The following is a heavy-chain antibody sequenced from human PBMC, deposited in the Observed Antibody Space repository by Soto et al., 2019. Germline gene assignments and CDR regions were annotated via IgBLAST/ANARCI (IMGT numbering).Heavy chain of an antibody. V-gene: IGHV1-69*06. Sequence: GASVKVSCKASGGTFSSYAISWVRQAPGQGLEWLGGIIPIFGTANYSQKFQGRVTSTADKSTCTAYMALSSLRSEDTAVYYCAKGIVVVPDAFDIWGQGTMVTVTS. D-gene: IGHD3-22*01. J-gene: IGHJ3*02. CDR3: AKGIVVVPDAFDI. CDR1: GGTFSSYA. CDR2: IIPIFGTA.